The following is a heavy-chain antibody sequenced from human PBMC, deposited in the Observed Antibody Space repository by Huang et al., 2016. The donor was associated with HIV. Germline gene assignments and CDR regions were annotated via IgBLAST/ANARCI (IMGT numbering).Heavy chain of an antibody. CDR2: IYPGDSDT. D-gene: IGHD3-22*01. V-gene: IGHV5-51*01. CDR1: GYSFTTYW. CDR3: ARHPYDTSGYYYELPDY. J-gene: IGHJ4*02. Sequence: EVQLVQSGAEVKKHGESLKISCKGSGYSFTTYWIGWVRQMPGKGREWMGIIYPGDSDTRYSPSFQGQVTISADKSISTAYLQWSSLKASDTAMYYCARHPYDTSGYYYELPDYWGQGTLVTVSS.